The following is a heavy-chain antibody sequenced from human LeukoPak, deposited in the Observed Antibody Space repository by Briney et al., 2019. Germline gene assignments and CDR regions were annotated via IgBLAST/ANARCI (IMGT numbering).Heavy chain of an antibody. J-gene: IGHJ6*02. Sequence: SETLSRTCTVSGGSISSYYWSWIRQPAGKGLEWIGRIYTSGSTNYNPSLKSRVTMSVDTSKNQFSLKLSSVTAADTAVYYCARSKGGYDSFYYGMDVWGQGTTVTVSS. CDR1: GGSISSYY. CDR3: ARSKGGYDSFYYGMDV. D-gene: IGHD5-12*01. CDR2: IYTSGST. V-gene: IGHV4-4*07.